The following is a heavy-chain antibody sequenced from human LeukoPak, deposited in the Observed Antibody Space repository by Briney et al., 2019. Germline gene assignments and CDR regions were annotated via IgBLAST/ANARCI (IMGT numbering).Heavy chain of an antibody. Sequence: PSETLSLTCAVYGGSFSDYFWNWIRQPPGKGLEWIGEINHGGGTRYNPSLKSGATISVDTSKKQFSLNLTSVTAADTAVYYCARGEDGTGDYRPTYFDSWGQGTLVTVSS. V-gene: IGHV4-34*01. D-gene: IGHD4-17*01. CDR1: GGSFSDYF. CDR3: ARGEDGTGDYRPTYFDS. CDR2: INHGGGT. J-gene: IGHJ4*02.